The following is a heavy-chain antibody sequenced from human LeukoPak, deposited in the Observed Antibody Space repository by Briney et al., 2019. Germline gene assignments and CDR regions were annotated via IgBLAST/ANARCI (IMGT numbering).Heavy chain of an antibody. CDR3: TRLYYYGSGEAY. D-gene: IGHD3-10*01. CDR2: IRDKANSYAT. V-gene: IGHV3-73*01. CDR1: GFTFSGSA. J-gene: IGHJ4*02. Sequence: GGSLRLSCAASGFTFSGSAMHWVRQASGKGLEWVGRIRDKANSYATTYAASVKGRFTISRDDSKNTAYLQMNSLKTEDTAVYYCTRLYYYGSGEAYWGQGTLVTVSS.